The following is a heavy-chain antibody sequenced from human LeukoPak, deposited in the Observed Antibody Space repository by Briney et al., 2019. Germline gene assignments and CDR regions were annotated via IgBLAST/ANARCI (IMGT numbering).Heavy chain of an antibody. J-gene: IGHJ4*02. CDR3: ARSYGSGSYYAVSPSDY. V-gene: IGHV3-74*01. CDR2: INSDGSST. D-gene: IGHD3-10*01. CDR1: VFTFSSYW. Sequence: GGSLRLSCAASVFTFSSYWMHWVRQAPGKGLVWVSRINSDGSSTIYADPVKGRFTISRDNAKNTLYLQMNSLRAEDTAEYYCARSYGSGSYYAVSPSDYWGQGTLVTVSS.